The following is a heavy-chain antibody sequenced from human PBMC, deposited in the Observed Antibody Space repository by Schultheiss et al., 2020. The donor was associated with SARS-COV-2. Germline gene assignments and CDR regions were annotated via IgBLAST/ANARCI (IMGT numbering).Heavy chain of an antibody. CDR2: ISSSGSTI. D-gene: IGHD3-22*01. CDR3: ARGPNFRYDSSGPAGY. V-gene: IGHV3-48*04. Sequence: GGSLRLSCAASGFTFSGSGMHWVRQAPGKGLEWVSYISSSGSTIYYADSVKGRFTISRDNAKNSLYLQMNSLRAEDTAVYYCARGPNFRYDSSGPAGYWGQGTLVTVSS. J-gene: IGHJ4*02. CDR1: GFTFSGSG.